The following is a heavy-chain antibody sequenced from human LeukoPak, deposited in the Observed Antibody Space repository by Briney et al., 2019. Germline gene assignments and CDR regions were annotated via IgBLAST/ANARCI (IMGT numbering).Heavy chain of an antibody. CDR2: INAGNGDT. Sequence: GASVKVSCKASGYTFTNYAVNWLRQAPGQRLEWMGWINAGNGDTKFSQNYQARVTITRDASASTAYMELSSLTSEDTAVYFCARGLWSAHRREYYFDSWGQGTLVTVPS. J-gene: IGHJ4*02. D-gene: IGHD3-3*01. V-gene: IGHV1-3*01. CDR1: GYTFTNYA. CDR3: ARGLWSAHRREYYFDS.